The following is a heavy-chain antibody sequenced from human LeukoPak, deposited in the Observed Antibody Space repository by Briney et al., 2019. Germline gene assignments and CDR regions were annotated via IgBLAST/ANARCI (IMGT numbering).Heavy chain of an antibody. V-gene: IGHV4-59*01. CDR3: ASAPSYHDAFDI. D-gene: IGHD1-26*01. CDR2: IYYSGST. Sequence: SETLSLTCTVSGGSISSYYWSWIRQPPGKGLEWIGYIYYSGSTNYNPSLKSRVTISVDTSKNQFSLKLSSVTAADTAVYYCASAPSYHDAFDIWGQGTTVTVSS. J-gene: IGHJ3*02. CDR1: GGSISSYY.